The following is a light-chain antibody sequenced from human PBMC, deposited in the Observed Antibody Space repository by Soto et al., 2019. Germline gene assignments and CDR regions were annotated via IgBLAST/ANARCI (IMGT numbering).Light chain of an antibody. V-gene: IGKV3-20*01. J-gene: IGKJ1*01. Sequence: EVVLTQSPGTLSLSPGARVTLSCRASQSVNTKYLAWYQQKPGQAPRLLIYRTSNRATGIPDRFSGSGSGTDFTLTISRLEPEDFAVYWCQQYDSSPRTFGQGTKVDIK. CDR3: QQYDSSPRT. CDR2: RTS. CDR1: QSVNTKY.